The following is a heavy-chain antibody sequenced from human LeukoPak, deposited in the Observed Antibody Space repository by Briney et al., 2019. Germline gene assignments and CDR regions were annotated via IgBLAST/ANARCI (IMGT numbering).Heavy chain of an antibody. CDR3: VRRTVSTSGVGYYFEY. CDR1: GYSFTTNW. Sequence: GESLKISCKVSGYSFTTNWIGWGRQMPGKGLEWMGIIYPGDSDTRYSPAFQGQVTISADKSISTAYLHWSSLKASDTAMYYCVRRTVSTSGVGYYFEYWGQGTLVTVSS. J-gene: IGHJ4*02. D-gene: IGHD4-17*01. V-gene: IGHV5-51*01. CDR2: IYPGDSDT.